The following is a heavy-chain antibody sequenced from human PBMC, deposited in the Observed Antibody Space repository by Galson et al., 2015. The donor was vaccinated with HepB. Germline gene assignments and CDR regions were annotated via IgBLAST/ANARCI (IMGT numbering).Heavy chain of an antibody. CDR2: ISYDGSNK. CDR1: GFTFSSYA. CDR3: ARENRRDGYNYGGFDY. V-gene: IGHV3-30*04. Sequence: SLRLSCAASGFTFSSYAMHWVRQAPGKGLEWVAVISYDGSNKYYADSVKGRFTISRDNSKNTLYLQMNSLRAEDTAVYYCARENRRDGYNYGGFDYWGQGTLVTVSS. D-gene: IGHD5-24*01. J-gene: IGHJ4*02.